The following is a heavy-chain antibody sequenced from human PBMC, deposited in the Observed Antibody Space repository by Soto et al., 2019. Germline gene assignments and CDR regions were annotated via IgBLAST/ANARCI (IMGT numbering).Heavy chain of an antibody. Sequence: QVQLQQWGAGLLKPSETLSLTCAVYGGSFSSYYWSWIRQPPGKGLEWIGVINHSGSTNYDPSLKSRVTISIDTSKKQVSLTLSSVTAADTAVYYCARGEPRFMEWLLLSEYFDPWGQGTLVTVSS. CDR1: GGSFSSYY. J-gene: IGHJ5*02. D-gene: IGHD3-3*01. V-gene: IGHV4-34*01. CDR2: INHSGST. CDR3: ARGEPRFMEWLLLSEYFDP.